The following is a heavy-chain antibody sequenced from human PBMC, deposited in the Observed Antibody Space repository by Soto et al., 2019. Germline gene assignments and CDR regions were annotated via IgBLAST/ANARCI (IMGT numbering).Heavy chain of an antibody. Sequence: QVQLQESGPGLVKPSQTLSLTCTVSGGSISSGGYYWSWIRQHPGKGLEWIGYIYYSGITYYNPSIKSRVTISVDTSKNQFSLKLSYVTAADTAGYYCARSPEATVTAFDYWGQGTLVTVSS. D-gene: IGHD4-17*01. CDR2: IYYSGIT. V-gene: IGHV4-31*03. CDR3: ARSPEATVTAFDY. CDR1: GGSISSGGYY. J-gene: IGHJ4*02.